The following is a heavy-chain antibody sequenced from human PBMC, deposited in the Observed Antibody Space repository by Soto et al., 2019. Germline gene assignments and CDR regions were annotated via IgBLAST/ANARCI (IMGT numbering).Heavy chain of an antibody. D-gene: IGHD4-17*01. J-gene: IGHJ4*02. CDR3: AKVYGGIDY. Sequence: VQLLESGGGLVQPGGSLRLSCAASRFTFSSYVMSWVRQAPGKGLEWVSVISGGGGSTSYADSVKGRFTISRDNSKNTLYLQMNSLRAEDTAVYYCAKVYGGIDYWGQGTLVTVSS. CDR1: RFTFSSYV. CDR2: ISGGGGST. V-gene: IGHV3-23*01.